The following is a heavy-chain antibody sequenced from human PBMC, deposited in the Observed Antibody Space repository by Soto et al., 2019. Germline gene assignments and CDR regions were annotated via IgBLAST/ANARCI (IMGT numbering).Heavy chain of an antibody. D-gene: IGHD2-2*01. Sequence: QVQLVQSGAELKKPGSSVKVSCEASGCSFISYSFTWVRQAPGQGLEWMGRIIPIQGKANYALKFQDRVTITADRSTRTAYMELRSLRPEDTAVYYCAKSLLFVYHAYMDVWGKGTTVTVSS. J-gene: IGHJ6*03. V-gene: IGHV1-69*02. CDR2: IIPIQGKA. CDR1: GCSFISYS. CDR3: AKSLLFVYHAYMDV.